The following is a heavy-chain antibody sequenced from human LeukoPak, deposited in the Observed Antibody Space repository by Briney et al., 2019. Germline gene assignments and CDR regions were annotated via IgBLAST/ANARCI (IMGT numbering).Heavy chain of an antibody. D-gene: IGHD6-19*01. CDR1: GFTVSTNY. Sequence: PGGSLRLSCAASGFTVSTNYMSWVRQAPGKGLECVSVIGSDGRTYYANSVKGRFTISRDNSKNTLYLQMNSLRAEDTAVYYCARAMAVAGNHYYYYYMDVWGKGTTVTISS. CDR3: ARAMAVAGNHYYYYYMDV. V-gene: IGHV3-53*01. J-gene: IGHJ6*03. CDR2: IGSDGRT.